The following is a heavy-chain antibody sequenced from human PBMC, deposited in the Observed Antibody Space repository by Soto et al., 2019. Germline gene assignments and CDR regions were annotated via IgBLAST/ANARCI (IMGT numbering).Heavy chain of an antibody. CDR2: SRSKARGYTT. CDR1: GFTLGDNY. J-gene: IGHJ3*02. V-gene: IGHV3-72*01. Sequence: EVQLVESGGGLVQPGGSLRLSCAASGFTLGDNYMDWVRQAPGKGLEWVGRSRSKARGYTTEYAASVTGRFTVSRDESKNSFYLQMNSLKSEDTALYYCVRGFNSFDIWGQGTLLTVSS. CDR3: VRGFNSFDI.